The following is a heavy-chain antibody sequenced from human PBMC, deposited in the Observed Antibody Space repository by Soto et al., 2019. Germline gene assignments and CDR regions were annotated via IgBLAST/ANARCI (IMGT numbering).Heavy chain of an antibody. CDR3: ARAGGRRVVAAILKWGYNWFDP. D-gene: IGHD2-15*01. J-gene: IGHJ5*02. V-gene: IGHV1-3*01. Sequence: QVQLVQSGAEVKKPGASVKVSCKASGYTFTSYAMHWVRQAPGQRLEWMGWINAGNGNTKYSQKFQGRVTITRDTSASTANMELSSLRSEDTAVYYCARAGGRRVVAAILKWGYNWFDPWGQGTLVTVSS. CDR1: GYTFTSYA. CDR2: INAGNGNT.